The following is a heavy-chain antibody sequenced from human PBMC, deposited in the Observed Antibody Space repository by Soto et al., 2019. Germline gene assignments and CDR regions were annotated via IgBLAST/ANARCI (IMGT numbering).Heavy chain of an antibody. CDR2: IYYSGST. J-gene: IGHJ4*02. D-gene: IGHD2-2*01. Sequence: QVQLQESGPGLVKPSQTLSLTCTVSGGSISSGGYYWSWIRQHPGKGLEWIGYIYYSGSTYYNPSLKSRVTISVDTSKNQFSLKLSSVTAADTAVYYCARAREIVVVPAAYFDYWGQGTLVTVSS. CDR1: GGSISSGGYY. V-gene: IGHV4-31*03. CDR3: ARAREIVVVPAAYFDY.